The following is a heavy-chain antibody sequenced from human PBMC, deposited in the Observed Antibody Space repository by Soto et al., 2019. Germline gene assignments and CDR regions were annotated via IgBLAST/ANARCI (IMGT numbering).Heavy chain of an antibody. CDR2: IYYSGST. CDR1: GGSISSSSYY. J-gene: IGHJ6*02. Sequence: PSETLSLTCTVSGGSISSSSYYWGWIRQPPGKGLEWIGSIYYSGSTYYNPSLKSRVTISVDTSKNQFSLKLSSVTAADTAVYYCARAFDPSYDYYYYGMDVWGQGSTVTVSS. V-gene: IGHV4-39*01. D-gene: IGHD4-17*01. CDR3: ARAFDPSYDYYYYGMDV.